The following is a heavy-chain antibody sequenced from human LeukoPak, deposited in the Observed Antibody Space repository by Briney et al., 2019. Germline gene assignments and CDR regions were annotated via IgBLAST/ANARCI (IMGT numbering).Heavy chain of an antibody. CDR1: GGSISGYY. Sequence: SETLSLTCTVSGGSISGYYWNWIRQPPGKGLEWIGYMFYSGSTSYNPSLKSRVTISLDTSKNQFSLKLSSVTAADTAVYYCARAYYDFWSGYSSPFDPWGQGTLVTVSS. J-gene: IGHJ5*02. V-gene: IGHV4-59*12. CDR3: ARAYYDFWSGYSSPFDP. CDR2: MFYSGST. D-gene: IGHD3-3*01.